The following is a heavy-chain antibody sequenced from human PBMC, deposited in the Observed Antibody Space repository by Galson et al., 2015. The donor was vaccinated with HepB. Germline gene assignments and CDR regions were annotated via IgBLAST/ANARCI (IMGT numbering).Heavy chain of an antibody. Sequence: SLRLSCAASGFTFSSYSMNWVRQAPGKGLEWVSSISSSSSYIYYADSVKGRFTISRDNAKNSLYLQMNSLRAEDAAVYYCARGEDIVVVVAAEGDAFDIWGQGTMVTVSS. CDR3: ARGEDIVVVVAAEGDAFDI. CDR1: GFTFSSYS. V-gene: IGHV3-21*01. CDR2: ISSSSSYI. J-gene: IGHJ3*02. D-gene: IGHD2-15*01.